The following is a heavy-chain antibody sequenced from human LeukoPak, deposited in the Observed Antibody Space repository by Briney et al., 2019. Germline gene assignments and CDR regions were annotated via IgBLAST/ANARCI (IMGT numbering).Heavy chain of an antibody. V-gene: IGHV4-39*01. D-gene: IGHD3-22*01. CDR3: ARMIGDDAFDI. CDR1: GGSISSSSYY. Sequence: PLETLSLTCTVSGGSISSSSYYWDWIRQPPGKGLEWIGTIYYSGTTYYNPSLKSRVTISVDTSRNQFSLKLSSVTATDTAVYYCARMIGDDAFDIWGQGTMVTVSS. J-gene: IGHJ3*02. CDR2: IYYSGTT.